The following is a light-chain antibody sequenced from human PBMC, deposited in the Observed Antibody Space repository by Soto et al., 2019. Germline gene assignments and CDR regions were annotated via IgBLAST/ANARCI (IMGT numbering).Light chain of an antibody. CDR2: SNN. Sequence: QCVLTQPPSASGTPGQRVTLSCSGRSSSIGSNSVNWYQQLPGTAPKLLIYSNNQRPSGVPDRFSGSKSGTSGSLVISGLQSEDEADYFCAAWDDSLNGYVFGAGTKVTVL. CDR1: SSSIGSNS. V-gene: IGLV1-44*01. CDR3: AAWDDSLNGYV. J-gene: IGLJ1*01.